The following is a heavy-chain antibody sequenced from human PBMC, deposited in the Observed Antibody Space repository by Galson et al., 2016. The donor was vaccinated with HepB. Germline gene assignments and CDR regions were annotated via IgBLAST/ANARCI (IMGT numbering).Heavy chain of an antibody. CDR2: INTDGSST. CDR3: ASSVRGSGSPPGGY. Sequence: SLRLSCAASGFTFSSHWTHWVRQAPGKGLVWASRINTDGSSTSYADSVKGRFTISRDNAKNTLYLQMNSLRAEDTAVYYCASSVRGSGSPPGGYWGQGTLVTVSS. CDR1: GFTFSSHW. D-gene: IGHD3-10*01. J-gene: IGHJ4*02. V-gene: IGHV3-74*01.